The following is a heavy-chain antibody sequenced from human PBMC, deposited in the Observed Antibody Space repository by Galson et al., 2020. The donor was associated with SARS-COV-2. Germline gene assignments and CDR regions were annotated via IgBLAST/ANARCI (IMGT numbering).Heavy chain of an antibody. D-gene: IGHD2-2*01. J-gene: IGHJ4*02. CDR3: AMSPQLLPATD. Sequence: GRSLKISCKGSGYFFTSNWIGWVRQVPGKGLEWMGIIYPGDSDTRYSPSFQGQVTISADKSINTAYLQWSSLKASDTAMYYCAMSPQLLPATDWGQGTLVTVSS. V-gene: IGHV5-51*03. CDR2: IYPGDSDT. CDR1: GYFFTSNW.